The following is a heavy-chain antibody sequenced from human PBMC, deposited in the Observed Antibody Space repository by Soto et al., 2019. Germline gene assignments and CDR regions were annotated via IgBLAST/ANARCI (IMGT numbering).Heavy chain of an antibody. J-gene: IGHJ4*02. Sequence: ASVKGSCKVSGYTLTELSMHWVRQAPGKGLEWMGGFDPEDGETIYAQKFQGRVTMTEDTSTDTAYMELSSLRSEDTAVYYCATDPGQWELLNYWGQGTLVTVSS. D-gene: IGHD1-26*01. CDR3: ATDPGQWELLNY. CDR1: GYTLTELS. CDR2: FDPEDGET. V-gene: IGHV1-24*01.